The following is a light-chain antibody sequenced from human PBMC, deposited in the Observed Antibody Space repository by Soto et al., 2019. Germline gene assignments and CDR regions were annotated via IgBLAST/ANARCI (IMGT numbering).Light chain of an antibody. CDR1: SSDVGSYNL. V-gene: IGLV2-23*01. J-gene: IGLJ3*02. CDR3: CSYARSSTSV. Sequence: QSVLTQPASVSGSPGQSITISCTGTSSDVGSYNLVSWYQQHPGKAPKLMIYKGSKRPSGVSNRFSGSKSGNTASLTVSGLQAEDEAHYYCCSYARSSTSVFGGETKVTVL. CDR2: KGS.